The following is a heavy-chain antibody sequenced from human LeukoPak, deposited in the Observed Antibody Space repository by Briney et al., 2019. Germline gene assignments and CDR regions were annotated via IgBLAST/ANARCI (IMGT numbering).Heavy chain of an antibody. CDR1: GGSFSGYY. CDR2: INHGGST. CDR3: ARALYYYDSSGYYYRTDAFDI. D-gene: IGHD3-22*01. J-gene: IGHJ3*02. Sequence: TSETLSLTCAVYGGSFSGYYWAWIRQPPGKGLEWIGEINHGGSTNYNPSLKSRVTISVDTSKNQFSLKLSSVTAADTAVYYCARALYYYDSSGYYYRTDAFDIWGQGTMVTVSS. V-gene: IGHV4-34*01.